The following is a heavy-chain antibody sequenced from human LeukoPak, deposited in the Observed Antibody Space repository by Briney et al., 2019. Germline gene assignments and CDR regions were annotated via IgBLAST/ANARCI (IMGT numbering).Heavy chain of an antibody. CDR1: GFTFSSYG. CDR3: ARDHIVVVTYEPDAFDI. Sequence: GGSLRLSCAASGFTFSSYGMHWVRQAPGKGLEWVAYIQNDGSNEQYADSVKGRFSISRDSSKNILYLQMNSLRAEDTAVYYCARDHIVVVTYEPDAFDIWGQGTMVTVSS. CDR2: IQNDGSNE. V-gene: IGHV3-30*02. D-gene: IGHD2-21*02. J-gene: IGHJ3*02.